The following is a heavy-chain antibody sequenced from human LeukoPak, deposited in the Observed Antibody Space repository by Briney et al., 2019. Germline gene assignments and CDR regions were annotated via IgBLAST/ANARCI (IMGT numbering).Heavy chain of an antibody. J-gene: IGHJ4*02. CDR1: GGSVSSGSCY. V-gene: IGHV4-61*01. CDR2: IYYSGST. Sequence: SETLSLTCTVSGGSVSSGSCYWSWIRQPPGKGLEWIGYIYYSGSTNYNPSLKSRVTISVDTSKNQFSLKLSSVTAADTAVYYCARSGYDADFDYWGQGTLVTVSS. CDR3: ARSGYDADFDY. D-gene: IGHD3-22*01.